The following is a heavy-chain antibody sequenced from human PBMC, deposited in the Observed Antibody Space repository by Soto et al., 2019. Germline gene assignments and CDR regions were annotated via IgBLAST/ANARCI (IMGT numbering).Heavy chain of an antibody. CDR3: ASHHGPPTSENGFDP. CDR2: ISTYSGDT. V-gene: IGHV1-18*01. D-gene: IGHD4-17*01. Sequence: QVHLVQSGVEVKTPGASVKVSCQASGYTFFTYDISWVRQAPGQGLEWMGWISTYSGDTKYAQKFQGRVTMTTDTSTTTAYLELRSLRSDATAVYYCASHHGPPTSENGFDPWGQGTLVTVSS. J-gene: IGHJ5*02. CDR1: GYTFFTYD.